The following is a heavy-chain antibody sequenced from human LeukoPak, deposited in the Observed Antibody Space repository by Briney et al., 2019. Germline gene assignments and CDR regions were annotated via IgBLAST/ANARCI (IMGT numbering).Heavy chain of an antibody. CDR1: GGSISSYY. CDR3: ARWEGGSYYDFDY. J-gene: IGHJ4*02. Sequence: SETLSLTCTVSGGSISSYYWSWIRQPPGKGLEWIGYIYYSGSTNYNPSLKSRVTISVDTSKNPYSLWLSPVTAADTALYYRARWEGGSYYDFDYCGQGTLVTVSS. D-gene: IGHD1-26*01. CDR2: IYYSGST. V-gene: IGHV4-59*01.